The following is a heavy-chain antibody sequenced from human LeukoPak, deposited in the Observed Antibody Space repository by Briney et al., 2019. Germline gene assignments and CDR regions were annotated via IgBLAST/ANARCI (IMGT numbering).Heavy chain of an antibody. J-gene: IGHJ4*02. CDR1: GYSISSGYY. CDR3: ARGDYFLDY. D-gene: IGHD3-10*01. CDR2: IYHSGST. V-gene: IGHV4-38-2*02. Sequence: PSETLSLTCTVSGYSISSGYYWGWIRQPPGKGLEWIGSIYHSGSTYYNPSLKSRVTISVDTSKNQFSLKLSSVTAAYTAVYYCARGDYFLDYWGQGTLVTVSS.